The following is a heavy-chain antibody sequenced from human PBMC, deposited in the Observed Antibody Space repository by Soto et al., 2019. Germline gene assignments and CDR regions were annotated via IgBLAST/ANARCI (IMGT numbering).Heavy chain of an antibody. CDR2: INHSGST. J-gene: IGHJ5*02. CDR1: GGSFSGYY. V-gene: IGHV4-34*01. Sequence: QVQLQQWGAGLLKPSETLSLTCAVYGGSFSGYYWSWIRQPPGKGLEWIGEINHSGSTNYNPSLNSRVTISVDTSKNQSSLKLSSVTAADTAVYYCARGRYYYDSSGHAVFDPWGQGTLVTVSS. CDR3: ARGRYYYDSSGHAVFDP. D-gene: IGHD3-22*01.